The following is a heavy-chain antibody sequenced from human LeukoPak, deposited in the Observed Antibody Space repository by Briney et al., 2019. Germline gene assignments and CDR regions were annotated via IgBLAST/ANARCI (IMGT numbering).Heavy chain of an antibody. D-gene: IGHD4-17*01. CDR2: IDAGNGNT. Sequence: ASVKVSCKASGYTFTSYAMHWVRQAPGQRLEWMGWIDAGNGNTKYSQKFQGRVTITRDTSASTAYMELSSLRSEDTAVYYCARALHDTVTIYSDYYFDYWGQGTLVTVSS. J-gene: IGHJ4*02. V-gene: IGHV1-3*01. CDR1: GYTFTSYA. CDR3: ARALHDTVTIYSDYYFDY.